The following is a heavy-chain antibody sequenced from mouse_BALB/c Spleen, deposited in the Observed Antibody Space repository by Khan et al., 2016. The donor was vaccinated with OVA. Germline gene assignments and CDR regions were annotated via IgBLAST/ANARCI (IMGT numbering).Heavy chain of an antibody. V-gene: IGHV5-6*01. CDR1: GFTFSSYG. D-gene: IGHD1-1*01. J-gene: IGHJ2*01. CDR2: ISSGGGYT. Sequence: EVELVESGGDLVKPGGSLKLSCAASGFTFSSYGMSWVRQTPDKRLEWVATISSGGGYTYYPDSVKGRFTISRDNAKNTLYLQMSSLKSEDTAMYYCARQGVYYGISYYFDYWGQGTTLTVSS. CDR3: ARQGVYYGISYYFDY.